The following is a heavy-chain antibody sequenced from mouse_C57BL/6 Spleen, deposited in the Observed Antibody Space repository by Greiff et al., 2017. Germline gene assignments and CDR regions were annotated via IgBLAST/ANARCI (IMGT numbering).Heavy chain of an antibody. Sequence: QVQLQQPGAELVKPGASVKMSCKASGYTFTSYWITWVKQRPGQGLEWIGDIYPGSGSTNYNEKFKSKDTLTVDTSSSTAYMQLSSLTSEDSAVYYCARTYGSRFYWYFDVWGTGTTVTVSS. CDR2: IYPGSGST. J-gene: IGHJ1*03. D-gene: IGHD1-1*01. CDR1: GYTFTSYW. V-gene: IGHV1-55*01. CDR3: ARTYGSRFYWYFDV.